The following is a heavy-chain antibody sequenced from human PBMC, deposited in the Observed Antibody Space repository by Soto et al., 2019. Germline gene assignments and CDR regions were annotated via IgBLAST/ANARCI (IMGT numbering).Heavy chain of an antibody. CDR3: ARGSIAVAGTGSAGYFDF. V-gene: IGHV1-46*03. CDR2: INPSGGST. D-gene: IGHD6-19*01. CDR1: GYTFTSYY. J-gene: IGHJ4*02. Sequence: ASVKVSCKASGYTFTSYYMHWVRQAPGQGLEWMGIINPSGGSTSYAQKFQGRVTMTRDTSTSTVYMELSSLRSEDTAVYYCARGSIAVAGTGSAGYFDFSGQGILVTVSS.